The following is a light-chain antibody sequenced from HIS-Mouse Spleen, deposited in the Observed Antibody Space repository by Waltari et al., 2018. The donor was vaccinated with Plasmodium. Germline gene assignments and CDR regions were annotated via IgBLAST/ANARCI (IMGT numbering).Light chain of an antibody. Sequence: SYELTQPPSVSVSPGQTARITCSRDALPTTYAYWYQQKSGQAPVLVIYEESKRPSGIPGRFSGSSSGTMATLTISGAQVEDEADYYCYSTDSSGNHRVFGGGTKLTVL. J-gene: IGLJ3*02. V-gene: IGLV3-10*01. CDR1: ALPTTY. CDR2: EES. CDR3: YSTDSSGNHRV.